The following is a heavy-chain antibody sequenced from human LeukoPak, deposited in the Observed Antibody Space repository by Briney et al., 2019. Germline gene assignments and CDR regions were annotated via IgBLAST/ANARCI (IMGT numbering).Heavy chain of an antibody. J-gene: IGHJ4*02. CDR1: GGSMSSFY. D-gene: IGHD3-10*01. CDR3: ARDPYGPSGSFDY. CDR2: IYYSGTT. V-gene: IGHV4-59*01. Sequence: PSETLSLTCTVSGGSMSSFYWSWIRQPPGKGLEWIGYIYYSGTTNYNPSLKSRVTISVDASKNQFSLKLSSVTAADTAVYYCARDPYGPSGSFDYWGQGTLVTVSS.